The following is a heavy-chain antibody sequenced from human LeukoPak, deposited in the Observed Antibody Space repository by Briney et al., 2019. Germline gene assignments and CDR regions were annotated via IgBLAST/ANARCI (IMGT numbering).Heavy chain of an antibody. Sequence: GGSLRLSCAASGFTFSSYAMHWVRQAPGKGLEWVAVISYDGSNKYYADSVKGRFTISRDNSKNSVYLQMNSLRAEYTAVYYCARGSGGFGELLDYWGQGTLITVSS. CDR2: ISYDGSNK. V-gene: IGHV3-30*04. CDR1: GFTFSSYA. CDR3: ARGSGGFGELLDY. D-gene: IGHD3-10*01. J-gene: IGHJ4*02.